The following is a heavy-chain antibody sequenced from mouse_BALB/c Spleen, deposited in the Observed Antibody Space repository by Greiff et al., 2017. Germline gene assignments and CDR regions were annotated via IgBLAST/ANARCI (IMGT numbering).Heavy chain of an antibody. V-gene: IGHV5-6-5*01. CDR2: ISSGGST. Sequence: DVKLVESGGGLVKPGGSLKLSCAASGFTFSSYAMSWVRQTPEKRLEWVASISSGGSTYYPDSVKGRFTISRDNARNILYLQMSSLRSEDTAMYYCARGGYYYGSSPYYFDYWGQGTTLTVSS. CDR1: GFTFSSYA. J-gene: IGHJ2*01. CDR3: ARGGYYYGSSPYYFDY. D-gene: IGHD1-1*01.